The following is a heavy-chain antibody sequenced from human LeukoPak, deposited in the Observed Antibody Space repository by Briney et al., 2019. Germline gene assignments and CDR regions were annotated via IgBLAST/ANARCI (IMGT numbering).Heavy chain of an antibody. Sequence: SETLSLTCAVYGGAFSGYCCSWVRQPPGKGLEWIGEINHSGSPNDNPSLKSRVTISVDTSKNQFSLKLSSVTAADMAVNYCARGSDGSGNSNRNWFDPWGQGTLVTVSS. D-gene: IGHD3-10*01. CDR3: ARGSDGSGNSNRNWFDP. CDR1: GGAFSGYC. J-gene: IGHJ5*02. V-gene: IGHV4-34*01. CDR2: INHSGSP.